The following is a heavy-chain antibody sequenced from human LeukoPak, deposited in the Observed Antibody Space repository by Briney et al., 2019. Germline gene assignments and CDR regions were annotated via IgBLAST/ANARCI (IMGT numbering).Heavy chain of an antibody. CDR1: GYTFTGYY. Sequence: ASVKVSCKASGYTFTGYYMHWVRQAPGQGLEWMGWINPNSGGTNYAQKFQGRVTMTRDTSISTVYMELSRLRSDDTAVYYCAKTPVGMVTLDYWGQGTLVTVSS. CDR3: AKTPVGMVTLDY. J-gene: IGHJ4*02. D-gene: IGHD5-24*01. V-gene: IGHV1-2*02. CDR2: INPNSGGT.